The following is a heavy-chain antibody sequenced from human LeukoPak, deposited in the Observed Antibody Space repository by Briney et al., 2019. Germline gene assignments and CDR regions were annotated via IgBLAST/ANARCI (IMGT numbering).Heavy chain of an antibody. J-gene: IGHJ6*02. CDR1: GFTFRSYK. D-gene: IGHD2-21*02. Sequence: GGSLRLSCVVSGFTFRSYKMIWVRQAPGKGLEWLSYISSSGSNIYYADSVKGRFTVSRDNAKNSLYLQMDRLRSEDTALYHCARVGVTTMTVDVWGQGTTVTVSS. CDR3: ARVGVTTMTVDV. V-gene: IGHV3-48*03. CDR2: ISSSGSNI.